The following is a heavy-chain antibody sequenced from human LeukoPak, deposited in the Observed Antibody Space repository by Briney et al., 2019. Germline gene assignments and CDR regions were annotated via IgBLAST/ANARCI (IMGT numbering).Heavy chain of an antibody. D-gene: IGHD6-19*01. CDR1: GGSISSSSYY. CDR3: ARHGFYSSGWWGAPSPFDY. CDR2: IYYSGST. V-gene: IGHV4-39*01. J-gene: IGHJ4*02. Sequence: KSSETLSLTCTVSGGSISSSSYYWGWIRQPPGKGLEWTGSIYYSGSTYYNPSLKSRVTISVDTSKNQFSLKLSSVTAADTAVYYCARHGFYSSGWWGAPSPFDYWGQGTLVTVSS.